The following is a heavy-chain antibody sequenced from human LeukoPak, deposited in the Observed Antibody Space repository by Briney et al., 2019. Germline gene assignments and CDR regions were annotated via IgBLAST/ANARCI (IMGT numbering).Heavy chain of an antibody. CDR3: ARDHPPWFDP. CDR2: IIPIFGTA. J-gene: IGHJ5*02. Sequence: SVKVSCKASGGTFSSYAISRVRQAPGQGLEWMGRIIPIFGTANYAQKFQGRVTITADKSTSTAYMELSSLRSEDTAVYYCARDHPPWFDPWGQGTLVTVSS. CDR1: GGTFSSYA. V-gene: IGHV1-69*06.